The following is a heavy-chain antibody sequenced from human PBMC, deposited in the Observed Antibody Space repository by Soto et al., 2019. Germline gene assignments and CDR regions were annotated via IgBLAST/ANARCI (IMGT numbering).Heavy chain of an antibody. CDR1: GYTFTSYG. D-gene: IGHD3-3*01. CDR3: ARVFGITIFGVVISYYGMDV. CDR2: ISAYNGNT. V-gene: IGHV1-18*01. J-gene: IGHJ6*02. Sequence: ASVKVSCKASGYTFTSYGISWVRQAPGQALEWMGWISAYNGNTNYAQKLQGRVTMTADTSTSTAYMELRSLRSDDTAVYYCARVFGITIFGVVISYYGMDVWGQGTTVTVSS.